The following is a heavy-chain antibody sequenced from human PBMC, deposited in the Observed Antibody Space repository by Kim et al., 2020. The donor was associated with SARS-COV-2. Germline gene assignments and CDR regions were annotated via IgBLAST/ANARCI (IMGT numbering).Heavy chain of an antibody. J-gene: IGHJ4*02. CDR3: ARGPWYSSSWYRGGYFDY. CDR2: IYYSGST. D-gene: IGHD6-13*01. V-gene: IGHV4-61*01. CDR1: GGSVSSGSYY. Sequence: SETLSLTCTVSGGSVSSGSYYWSWIRQPPGKGLEWIGYIYYSGSTNYNPSLKSRVTISVDTSKNQFSLKLSSVTAADTAVYYCARGPWYSSSWYRGGYFDYWGQGTLVTVSS.